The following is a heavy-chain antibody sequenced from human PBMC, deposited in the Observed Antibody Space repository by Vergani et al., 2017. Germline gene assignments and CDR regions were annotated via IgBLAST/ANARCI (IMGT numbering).Heavy chain of an antibody. J-gene: IGHJ5*02. CDR1: GVSMQSGSFY. D-gene: IGHD3/OR15-3a*01. Sequence: QVQLHESVPGQVKPSETLSLICSVSGVSMQSGSFYWTWIRQTAERRLVWMGRVYPIGTTNYHPSLNGRVTIFVDKSKNLLSLRLNSVTAADTAVYYCARGETRTDWFDPWGQGTLVTVSS. CDR2: VYPIGTT. CDR3: ARGETRTDWFDP. V-gene: IGHV4-61*02.